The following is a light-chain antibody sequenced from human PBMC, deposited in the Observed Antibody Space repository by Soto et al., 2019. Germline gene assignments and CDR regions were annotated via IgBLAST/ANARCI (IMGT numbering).Light chain of an antibody. Sequence: DIQMTQSPSTLSASVGDRVTISCRASQSINKWLAWYQQKPGKAPNLLIYEVSTLDSGVPSRFSGSGSGTEFTLTISRLQPDDFATSYCQHYIGDRATFGQGTKVAI. J-gene: IGKJ1*01. CDR1: QSINKW. CDR3: QHYIGDRAT. V-gene: IGKV1-5*03. CDR2: EVS.